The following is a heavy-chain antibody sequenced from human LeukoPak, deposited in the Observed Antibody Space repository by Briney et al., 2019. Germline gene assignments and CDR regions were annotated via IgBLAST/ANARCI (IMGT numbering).Heavy chain of an antibody. CDR1: GFTFSSYS. J-gene: IGHJ4*02. V-gene: IGHV3-21*01. Sequence: GGSLRLSCAASGFTFSSYSMNWVRQAPGKGLEWVSSISSSSSYIYYADSVKGRFTISRDNAKNSLYLQMNSLRAEDTAVYYCARGPDYGDYGGLDYWGQGTLVTGSS. D-gene: IGHD4-17*01. CDR3: ARGPDYGDYGGLDY. CDR2: ISSSSSYI.